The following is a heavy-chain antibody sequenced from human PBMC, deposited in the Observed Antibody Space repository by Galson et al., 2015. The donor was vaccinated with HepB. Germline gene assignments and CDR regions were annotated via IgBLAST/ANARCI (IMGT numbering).Heavy chain of an antibody. CDR1: GDSVSSNTAA. J-gene: IGHJ6*02. D-gene: IGHD3-3*01. CDR2: TYYRSKWYN. CDR3: ARAPWSRGLYSYYGMDV. V-gene: IGHV6-1*01. Sequence: CAISGDSVSSNTAAWNWIRQSPSRGLEWLGRTYYRSKWYNDYAISVKSRITINPDTSKNQFSLQLNSVTPEDTAVYYCARAPWSRGLYSYYGMDVWGQGTTVTVSS.